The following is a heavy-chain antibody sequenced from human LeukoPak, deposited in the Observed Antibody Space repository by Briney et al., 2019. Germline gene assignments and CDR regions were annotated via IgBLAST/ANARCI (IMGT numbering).Heavy chain of an antibody. J-gene: IGHJ4*02. V-gene: IGHV1-2*02. Sequence: ASVKVSCKASGYTFTGYCMHWVRQAPGQGLEWMGWINPNSGGTNYAQKFQGRVTMTRDTSISTAYMELSRLRSDDTAVYYCARDSGSGSYFDYWGQGTLVTVSS. CDR2: INPNSGGT. CDR1: GYTFTGYC. D-gene: IGHD1-26*01. CDR3: ARDSGSGSYFDY.